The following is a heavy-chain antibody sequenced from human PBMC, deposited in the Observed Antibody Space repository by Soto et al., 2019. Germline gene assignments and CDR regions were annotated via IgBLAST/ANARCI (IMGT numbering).Heavy chain of an antibody. V-gene: IGHV1-46*01. CDR1: GYSVTSYY. CDR3: ARAGIAYCSSTTCYLYYYVMDV. CDR2: INPNSGST. D-gene: IGHD2-2*01. Sequence: QVQLEQSGAEVKKPGASVKVSCKASGYSVTSYYMHWVRQAPGQGLEWMGIINPNSGSTTYAPKFQGRVTMTRDTSASTVYMVLTSLTSGDTAVYYCARAGIAYCSSTTCYLYYYVMDVWGQGTTVTVSS. J-gene: IGHJ6*02.